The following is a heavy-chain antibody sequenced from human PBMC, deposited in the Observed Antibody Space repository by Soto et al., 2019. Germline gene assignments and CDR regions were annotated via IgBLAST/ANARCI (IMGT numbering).Heavy chain of an antibody. CDR2: GNHSGSP. Sequence: QVHLQQWGPGLLKPSETLSLTCGVSGSLPIGSLSTYFWTGIRQAPGKGLEWLGEGNHSGSPNYSPSLKRRVTLSFDTSKNQFAPNLTSVTAADTAVYYCARARFSPWSQDYYDLDVWGQGTTVAVSS. D-gene: IGHD2-15*01. V-gene: IGHV4-34*01. CDR3: ARARFSPWSQDYYDLDV. CDR1: GSLPIGSLSTYF. J-gene: IGHJ6*02.